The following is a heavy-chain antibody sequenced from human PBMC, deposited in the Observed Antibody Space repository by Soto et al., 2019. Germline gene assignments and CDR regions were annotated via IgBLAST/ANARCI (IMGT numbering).Heavy chain of an antibody. CDR2: IYYSGST. Sequence: QVQLQESGPGLVKPSQTLSLTCTVSVASISSGGYYLIWIRQHPGESLEWIGYIYYSGSTSYNPSLKSRVTISVDTSKNQFSLKLSSVTDADTAVYYCARELKYDNSGYTSWFAPWGQGTRVTVSS. CDR3: ARELKYDNSGYTSWFAP. CDR1: VASISSGGYY. J-gene: IGHJ5*02. V-gene: IGHV4-31*03. D-gene: IGHD3-22*01.